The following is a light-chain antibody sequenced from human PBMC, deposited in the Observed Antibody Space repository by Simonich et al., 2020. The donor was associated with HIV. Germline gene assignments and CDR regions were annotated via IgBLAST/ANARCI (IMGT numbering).Light chain of an antibody. CDR2: EDT. CDR3: YSTDSSANYRV. CDR1: ALPEKY. J-gene: IGLJ3*02. Sequence: SYELTQPPSVSVSPGQTARITCSGSALPEKYAYWYQQKSGQAPGLVIYEDTKRPSGIPERFSGSSSGTVATLTISGAQVEDEADYYCYSTDSSANYRVFGGGTKLTVL. V-gene: IGLV3-10*01.